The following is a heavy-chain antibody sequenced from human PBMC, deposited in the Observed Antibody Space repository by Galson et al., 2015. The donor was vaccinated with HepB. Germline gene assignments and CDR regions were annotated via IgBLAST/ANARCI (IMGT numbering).Heavy chain of an antibody. J-gene: IGHJ4*02. Sequence: SLRLSCAASGFTFSSYSMNWVRQAPGKGLEWVSYISSSSNTIYYADSVKGRFTTPRDNAKTSLYLQMNSLRAEDTAVYYCVTTGVTHYGFWTPPGYWGQGTLVIVSS. CDR1: GFTFSSYS. D-gene: IGHD3-3*01. V-gene: IGHV3-48*01. CDR3: VTTGVTHYGFWTPPGY. CDR2: ISSSSNTI.